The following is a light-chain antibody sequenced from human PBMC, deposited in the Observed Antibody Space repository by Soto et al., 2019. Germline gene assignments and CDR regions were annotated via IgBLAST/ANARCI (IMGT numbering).Light chain of an antibody. Sequence: QSVLTQPPSVSGAPGQRVTISCSGSSSNIGAGYDVHWYQQLPGTAPKLLIYGNSNRPSGVPDRFSGSKSGTSASLAITGLRAEDEADYYCHSYDSSLSGWVFGGGPKLTVL. J-gene: IGLJ3*02. CDR3: HSYDSSLSGWV. CDR1: SSNIGAGYD. V-gene: IGLV1-40*01. CDR2: GNS.